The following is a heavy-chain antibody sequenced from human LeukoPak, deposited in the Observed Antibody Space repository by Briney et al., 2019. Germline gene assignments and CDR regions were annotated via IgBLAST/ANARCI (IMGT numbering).Heavy chain of an antibody. D-gene: IGHD6-13*01. CDR3: ARDKQPGDQ. CDR2: ISHSGST. Sequence: SETLSLTCTVSDGSISNYYWSWIRQPPGKGLEWIGYISHSGSTNYNPSLKSRVTMSVDTSENQFSLKLTSVTTADTAVYYCARDKQPGDQWGQGTLVTVSS. J-gene: IGHJ5*02. V-gene: IGHV4-59*01. CDR1: DGSISNYY.